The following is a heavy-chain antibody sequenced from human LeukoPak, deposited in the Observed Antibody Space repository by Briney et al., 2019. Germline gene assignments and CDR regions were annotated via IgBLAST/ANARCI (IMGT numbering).Heavy chain of an antibody. CDR3: ARDQNYYDSSGYYGY. J-gene: IGHJ4*02. V-gene: IGHV1-24*01. Sequence: ASVKVSRKVSGYTLTELSMHCVRQAPGKGLEWMGGFDPEDGETIYAQKFQGRVTMTEDTSTDTAYMELSSLRSEDTAVYYCARDQNYYDSSGYYGYWGQGTLVTVSS. D-gene: IGHD3-22*01. CDR2: FDPEDGET. CDR1: GYTLTELS.